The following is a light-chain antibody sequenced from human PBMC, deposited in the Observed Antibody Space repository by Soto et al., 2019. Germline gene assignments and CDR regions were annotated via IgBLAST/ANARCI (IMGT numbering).Light chain of an antibody. J-gene: IGKJ5*01. CDR3: QQTYATPIT. CDR1: HPISNY. CDR2: GAS. V-gene: IGKV1-39*01. Sequence: DIPKTQSPSSLSVSVGDRVTITCRASHPISNYLNWYQHRPGKAPKLLIYGASTLQSGVPSRFSGSESGTDFTLASTSLQPEDCATYYCQQTYATPITFGQGTRLEIK.